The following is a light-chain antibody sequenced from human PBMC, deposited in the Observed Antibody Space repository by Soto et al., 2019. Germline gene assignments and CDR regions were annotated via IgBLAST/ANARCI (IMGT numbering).Light chain of an antibody. CDR3: SSYTRSSTLYVV. J-gene: IGLJ2*01. CDR1: SSDVGGYNY. CDR2: DVS. V-gene: IGLV2-14*01. Sequence: QSALTQPASVSGSPGQSITISCTGTSSDVGGYNYVSWYQQHPGKAPKLMIYDVSNRPSGVSNRFSGSKSGNTASLTISGLQAEDEADYYCSSYTRSSTLYVVFGGGIKLTVL.